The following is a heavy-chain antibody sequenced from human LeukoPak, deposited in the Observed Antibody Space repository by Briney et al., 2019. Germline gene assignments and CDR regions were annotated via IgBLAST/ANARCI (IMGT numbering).Heavy chain of an antibody. J-gene: IGHJ6*02. V-gene: IGHV4-59*08. Sequence: KPSETLSLTCIGSGGSINSYYWSWIRQPPGKGLEWIGHINYSGGTKYNPSLKSRVTISVDTPKNQFSLKLSSVTAADTAVYYCARYYYDSSGYSHGMDVWGQGTTVTVSS. CDR1: GGSINSYY. D-gene: IGHD3-22*01. CDR2: INYSGGT. CDR3: ARYYYDSSGYSHGMDV.